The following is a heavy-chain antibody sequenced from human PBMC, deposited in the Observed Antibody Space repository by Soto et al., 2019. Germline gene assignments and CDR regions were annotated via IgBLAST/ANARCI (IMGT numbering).Heavy chain of an antibody. CDR3: AGDVPGTAVNY. CDR2: IYYSGST. V-gene: IGHV4-61*01. CDR1: GGSVSSGSYY. J-gene: IGHJ4*02. Sequence: QVQLQESGPGLVKPSETLSLTCTVSGGSVSSGSYYWSWIRQPPGKGLEWIGYIYYSGSTNYNPSLKSRVTISVDTSKNQFSLKLSSVTAADTAVYYCAGDVPGTAVNYWGQGTLVTVSS. D-gene: IGHD3-10*01.